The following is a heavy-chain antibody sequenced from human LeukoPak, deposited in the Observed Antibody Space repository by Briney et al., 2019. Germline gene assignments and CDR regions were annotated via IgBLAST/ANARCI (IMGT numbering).Heavy chain of an antibody. J-gene: IGHJ4*02. Sequence: ASVKVSCKASGYSFSDNYMHWVRQAPGQGLERMGWINPNTGGTNYAQKFQGRVTMTRDTSISTAYLELSRLRSDDTAVYYCASEVYGDSSFDYWGQGTLLTVSS. CDR2: INPNTGGT. CDR3: ASEVYGDSSFDY. V-gene: IGHV1-2*02. D-gene: IGHD4-17*01. CDR1: GYSFSDNY.